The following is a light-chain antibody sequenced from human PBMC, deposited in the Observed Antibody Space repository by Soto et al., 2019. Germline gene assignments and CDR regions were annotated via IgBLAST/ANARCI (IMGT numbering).Light chain of an antibody. J-gene: IGKJ1*01. Sequence: DIVLTQPPGTLSLSPGERYTLSCMASQIVSSSYLAWYQQKPGQAPRLLIHGASTRAPGFPARFSGSGSGTDFTLTISSLQSEDFAVYYCQQYDNWPWTFGQGTQVDIK. V-gene: IGKV3-15*01. CDR3: QQYDNWPWT. CDR2: GAS. CDR1: QIVSSSY.